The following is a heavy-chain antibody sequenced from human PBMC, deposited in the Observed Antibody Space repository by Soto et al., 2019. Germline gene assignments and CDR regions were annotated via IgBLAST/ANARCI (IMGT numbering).Heavy chain of an antibody. CDR1: GFTFDDYA. Sequence: EVQLVESGGGLVQPGRSLRLSCAASGFTFDDYAMHWVRQAPGKGLEWVSGISWNSGSIGYADSVKGRFTISRDNAKNSLYLQMNSLRAEDTDLYYCAKDWLGDGDYATCLYSYYDMDVWGQGTTVTVSS. D-gene: IGHD4-17*01. CDR3: AKDWLGDGDYATCLYSYYDMDV. J-gene: IGHJ6*02. CDR2: ISWNSGSI. V-gene: IGHV3-9*01.